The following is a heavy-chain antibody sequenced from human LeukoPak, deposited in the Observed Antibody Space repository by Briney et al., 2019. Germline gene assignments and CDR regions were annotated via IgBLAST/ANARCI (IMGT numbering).Heavy chain of an antibody. J-gene: IGHJ4*02. CDR1: GYTFTGYY. CDR3: ARVGGYYGSGILLDY. Sequence: GASVKVSCKASGYTFTGYYMHWVRQAPGQGLEWMGWINPNSGGTNYAQKFQGRVTMTRDTSISTAYMELSRLRSDDTAVYYCARVGGYYGSGILLDYWGQGTLVTVSS. D-gene: IGHD3-10*01. V-gene: IGHV1-2*02. CDR2: INPNSGGT.